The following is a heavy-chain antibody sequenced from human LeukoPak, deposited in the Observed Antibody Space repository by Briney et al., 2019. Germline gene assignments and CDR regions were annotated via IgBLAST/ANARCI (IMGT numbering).Heavy chain of an antibody. J-gene: IGHJ3*02. D-gene: IGHD3-3*01. Sequence: GGSLRLSCAASGFTFSNYGLHWVRQAPGKGPEWVSYIDARSGITYYADSVQGRFTISRDNAKESVFLQMNGLRVDDTAVYYCARTYDFGRGPPGDAFDNWGQGTPVIVSS. CDR2: IDARSGIT. V-gene: IGHV3-48*01. CDR3: ARTYDFGRGPPGDAFDN. CDR1: GFTFSNYG.